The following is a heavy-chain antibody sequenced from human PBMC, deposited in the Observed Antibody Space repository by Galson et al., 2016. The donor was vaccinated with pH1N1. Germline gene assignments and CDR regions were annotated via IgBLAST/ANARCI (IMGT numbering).Heavy chain of an antibody. CDR3: VKYDSSGYYYGRLAN. CDR1: GFTFSVFA. V-gene: IGHV3-23*01. Sequence: SLRLSCAASGFTFSVFAMCWGRQAPGKGLEWVSGISASGASTHFADSVKGRFTISRDNSKNAPYLEMNSLTGEDTAFYYCVKYDSSGYYYGRLANWGQGTLATVSS. J-gene: IGHJ4*02. D-gene: IGHD3-22*01. CDR2: ISASGAST.